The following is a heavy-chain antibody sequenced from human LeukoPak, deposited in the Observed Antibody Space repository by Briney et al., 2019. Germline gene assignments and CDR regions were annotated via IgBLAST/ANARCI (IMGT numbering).Heavy chain of an antibody. J-gene: IGHJ5*02. D-gene: IGHD3-16*01. CDR1: GVSISSYY. V-gene: IGHV4-4*07. Sequence: SETLSLTCSVSGVSISSYYWTWIRQPAGKGLEWIGRMYIGGTRNYNPSLKSRVTMSIDTSKNQFSLKLSSVTAADTAVYYCARDLPRENSYAYGFWFDPWGQGTLVTVPS. CDR3: ARDLPRENSYAYGFWFDP. CDR2: MYIGGTR.